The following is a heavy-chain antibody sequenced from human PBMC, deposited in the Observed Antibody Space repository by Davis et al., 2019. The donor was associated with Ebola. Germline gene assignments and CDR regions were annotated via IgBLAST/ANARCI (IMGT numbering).Heavy chain of an antibody. CDR3: ARAQFPTTSDH. V-gene: IGHV1-18*04. J-gene: IGHJ4*02. D-gene: IGHD1-1*01. Sequence: ASVKVSCKASRNTFTTYYMHWVRQAPGQGLEWMGWINPHNGNTNYAQNVQGRVTMTTDTSTSTAYMEVGSLKSDDTAVYYCARAQFPTTSDHWGQGTLVTVSS. CDR1: RNTFTTYY. CDR2: INPHNGNT.